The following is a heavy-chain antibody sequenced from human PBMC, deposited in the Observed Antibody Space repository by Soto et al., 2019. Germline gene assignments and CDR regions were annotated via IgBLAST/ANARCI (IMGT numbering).Heavy chain of an antibody. CDR3: ARDERRGYFXGWGPIFDY. J-gene: IGHJ4*02. D-gene: IGHD1-26*01. V-gene: IGHV3-48*02. CDR1: VFTFSNCN. CDR2: ISSSGSEI. Sequence: GSLRLSCAASVFTFSNCNMNWVRQAPGQGLEWVSYISSSGSEIYYADSVKGRFSISRDNADKSLYLQMNSLRDEDTAVYYCARDERRGYFXGWGPIFDYWGQGT.